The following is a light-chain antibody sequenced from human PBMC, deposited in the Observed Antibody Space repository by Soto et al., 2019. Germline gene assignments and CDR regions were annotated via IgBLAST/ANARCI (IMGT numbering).Light chain of an antibody. V-gene: IGKV1-12*01. CDR2: GAS. Sequence: DVQMTQTPSSVSASVGDRVTITCRASERIGSWLAWYQQKPGKAPKLLIYGASNLQGAVQSRFSGSGSETDFALTISSLQPEDFATYYYQQTYSFPHTFGQGTKVEIK. CDR1: ERIGSW. CDR3: QQTYSFPHT. J-gene: IGKJ2*01.